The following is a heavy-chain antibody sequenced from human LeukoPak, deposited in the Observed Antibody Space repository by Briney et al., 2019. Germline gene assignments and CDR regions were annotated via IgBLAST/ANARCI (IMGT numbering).Heavy chain of an antibody. J-gene: IGHJ4*02. CDR1: GYTLTELS. CDR3: ARDLKQWLVPGTNFDY. D-gene: IGHD6-19*01. CDR2: FDPEDGET. V-gene: IGHV1-24*01. Sequence: ASVKLSCKVSGYTLTELSMHWVRQAPGKGLEWMGGFDPEDGETIYAQKFQGRVTMTEDTSTDTAYMELRSLRSDDTAVYYCARDLKQWLVPGTNFDYWGQGTLVTVSS.